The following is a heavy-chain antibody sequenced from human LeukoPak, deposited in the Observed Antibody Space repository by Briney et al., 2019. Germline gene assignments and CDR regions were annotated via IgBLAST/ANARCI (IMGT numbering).Heavy chain of an antibody. D-gene: IGHD2-2*01. J-gene: IGHJ1*01. CDR2: INPNSGGT. CDR1: GYTFTGYY. V-gene: IGHV1-2*02. CDR3: ARVGQFCSSTSCPRYFQH. Sequence: ASVKVSCKASGYTFTGYYMHWVRQAPGQGLEWMGWINPNSGGTNYAQKFQGRVTMTRDTSISTAYMELSRLRSDDTAVYYCARVGQFCSSTSCPRYFQHWGQGTLVTVSS.